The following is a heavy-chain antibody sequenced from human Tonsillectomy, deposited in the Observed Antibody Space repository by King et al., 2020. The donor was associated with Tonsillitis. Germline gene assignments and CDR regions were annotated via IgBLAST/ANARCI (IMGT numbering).Heavy chain of an antibody. CDR3: ARLGPYLGATRPFDY. Sequence: VQLVESGAEVKKPGESLKISCKGSGYSFTRSWIGWVCQMPGKGLEWMGMIYPGDSDTRYSPSFQGQGTISADKSISTAYLQWSSLKASDTAMYYCARLGPYLGATRPFDYWGQGTLVTVSS. D-gene: IGHD1-26*01. CDR2: IYPGDSDT. V-gene: IGHV5-51*01. J-gene: IGHJ4*02. CDR1: GYSFTRSW.